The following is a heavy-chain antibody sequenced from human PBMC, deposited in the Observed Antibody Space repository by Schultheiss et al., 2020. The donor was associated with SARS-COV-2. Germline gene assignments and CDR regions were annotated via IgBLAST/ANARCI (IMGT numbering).Heavy chain of an antibody. CDR3: ARDGGYCSGGSCFLGGLGYYGMDV. CDR1: GYTFTGYY. J-gene: IGHJ6*02. D-gene: IGHD2-15*01. CDR2: INPNSGGT. V-gene: IGHV1-2*02. Sequence: GESLKISCKASGYTFTGYYMHWVRQAPGQGLEWMGWINPNSGGTNYAQKFQGRVTMTRNTSISTAYMELSSLRSEDTAVYYCARDGGYCSGGSCFLGGLGYYGMDVWGQGTTVTVSS.